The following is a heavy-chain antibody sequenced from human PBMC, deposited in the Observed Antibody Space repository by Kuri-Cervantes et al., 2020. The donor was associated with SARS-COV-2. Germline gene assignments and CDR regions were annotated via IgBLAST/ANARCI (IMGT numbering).Heavy chain of an antibody. CDR2: IIPILGIV. CDR3: AADMAYCGGDCYSNYYYYYGMDV. CDR1: GGTFSSYT. D-gene: IGHD2-21*02. V-gene: IGHV1-69*02. J-gene: IGHJ6*02. Sequence: SVKVSCKASGGTFSSYTISWVRQAPGQGLEWMGRIIPILGIVNYAQKFQGRVTITADKSTSTAYMELSSLRSEDTAVYYCAADMAYCGGDCYSNYYYYYGMDVWGQGTTVTVSS.